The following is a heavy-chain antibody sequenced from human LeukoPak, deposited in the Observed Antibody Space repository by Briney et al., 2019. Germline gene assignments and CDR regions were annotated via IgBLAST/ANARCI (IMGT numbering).Heavy chain of an antibody. V-gene: IGHV4-4*02. J-gene: IGHJ4*02. CDR3: AKKWDRGDSLDFDY. D-gene: IGHD3-16*01. CDR2: ISPSGST. Sequence: SETLSLTCAVSDVSIFRSNWWSWVRQPPGKGLVWIGQISPSGSTNYSPSLKSRVTISVDKSKTQFSLILTSVTAADTAVYYCAKKWDRGDSLDFDYWGQGTLVTVSS. CDR1: DVSIFRSNW.